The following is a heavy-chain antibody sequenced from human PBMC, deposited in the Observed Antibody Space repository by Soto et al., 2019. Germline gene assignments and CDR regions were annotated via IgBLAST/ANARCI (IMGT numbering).Heavy chain of an antibody. CDR1: GFIFDDYA. D-gene: IGHD2-15*01. V-gene: IGHV3-9*01. J-gene: IGHJ1*01. CDR3: AKGPWGVVGGGTAHLLH. Sequence: EVQLVESGGGLVKPGGSLRLSCAASGFIFDDYAMYWVRQAPGKGLEWVSSISWNSDSLVYADSVKGRFAISRDNAKNSLHLQMNGLRVDDTALYYCAKGPWGVVGGGTAHLLHWGQGTLVTVSS. CDR2: ISWNSDSL.